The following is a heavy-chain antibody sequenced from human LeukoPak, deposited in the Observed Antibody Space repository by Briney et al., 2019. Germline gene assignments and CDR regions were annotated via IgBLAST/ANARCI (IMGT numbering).Heavy chain of an antibody. D-gene: IGHD3-16*01. V-gene: IGHV3-30*04. Sequence: QAGGSLRLSCAASGFTFSSYAMHWVRPAPGKGLEWVAVISYDGSNKYYADSVKGQFTITRDNFKNTLYLQMNSLRAEDTAVYYCARGKGEYFDYWGQGTLVTVSS. CDR1: GFTFSSYA. CDR2: ISYDGSNK. J-gene: IGHJ4*02. CDR3: ARGKGEYFDY.